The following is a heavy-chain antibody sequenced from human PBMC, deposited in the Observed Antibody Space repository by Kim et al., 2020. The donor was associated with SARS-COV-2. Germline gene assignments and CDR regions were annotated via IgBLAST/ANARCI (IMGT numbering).Heavy chain of an antibody. CDR3: ARDGAAVYYGSGSYYYYGMDV. V-gene: IGHV3-74*01. CDR2: INSDGSST. CDR1: GFTFSSYW. J-gene: IGHJ6*02. D-gene: IGHD3-10*01. Sequence: GGSLRLSCAASGFTFSSYWMHWVRQAPGKGLVWVSRINSDGSSTSYADSVKGRFTISRDNAKNTLYLQMNSLRAEDTAVYYCARDGAAVYYGSGSYYYYGMDVWGQGTTVTVSS.